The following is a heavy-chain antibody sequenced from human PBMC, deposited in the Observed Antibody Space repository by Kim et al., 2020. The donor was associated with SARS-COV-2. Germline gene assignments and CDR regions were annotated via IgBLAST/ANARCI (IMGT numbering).Heavy chain of an antibody. CDR1: GFTFSSYW. J-gene: IGHJ4*02. Sequence: GGSLRLSCAASGFTFSSYWMSWVRQAPGKGLEWVANIKQDGSEKYYVDSVKGRFTISRDNAKNSLYLQMNSLRAEDTAVYYCAREGEESSGWFSPRWCLDSWGQGTLVTVSS. CDR3: AREGEESSGWFSPRWCLDS. V-gene: IGHV3-7*03. D-gene: IGHD6-19*01. CDR2: IKQDGSEK.